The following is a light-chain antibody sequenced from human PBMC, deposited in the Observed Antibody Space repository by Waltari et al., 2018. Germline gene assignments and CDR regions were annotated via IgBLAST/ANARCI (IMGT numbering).Light chain of an antibody. CDR3: ATWDNSLTAVV. Sequence: QSVLPQPPSVSAAPGQNVTISCSGSSPNMGNYLLSCYPQLPEATPKPLIYDNNKRPSGIPDRFSASKSGTSATLDITGLQIGDEADYYCATWDNSLTAVVFGGGTKLTVL. V-gene: IGLV1-51*01. J-gene: IGLJ2*01. CDR2: DNN. CDR1: SPNMGNYL.